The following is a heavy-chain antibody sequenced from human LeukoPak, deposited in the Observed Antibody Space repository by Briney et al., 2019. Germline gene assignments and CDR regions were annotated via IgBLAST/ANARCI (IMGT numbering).Heavy chain of an antibody. Sequence: GASVRVSCKASGYTFSSYGISWVRQAPGQGLEWMGWISAYNGNTKYAQKLQGRVTMTTDTSTSTAYMELRSLRSDDTAVYYCARVLCSGGDCYSLFDYWGQGTLVTVSS. J-gene: IGHJ4*02. CDR3: ARVLCSGGDCYSLFDY. V-gene: IGHV1-18*01. D-gene: IGHD2-21*02. CDR2: ISAYNGNT. CDR1: GYTFSSYG.